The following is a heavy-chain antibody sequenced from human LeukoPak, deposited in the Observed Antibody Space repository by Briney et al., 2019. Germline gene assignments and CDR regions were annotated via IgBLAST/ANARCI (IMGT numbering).Heavy chain of an antibody. V-gene: IGHV3-48*03. D-gene: IGHD2-2*01. CDR1: GFTFSSYE. J-gene: IGHJ4*02. CDR2: LSSSGSTI. CDR3: ARAGGRYCSSTSCYSVY. Sequence: PGGSLRLSCAAFGFTFSSYEMNWVRQAPGKGLEWVSYLSSSGSTIYYADSVKGRFTISRDNAKNSLYLQMNSLRAEDTAVYYCARAGGRYCSSTSCYSVYWGQGTLVTVSS.